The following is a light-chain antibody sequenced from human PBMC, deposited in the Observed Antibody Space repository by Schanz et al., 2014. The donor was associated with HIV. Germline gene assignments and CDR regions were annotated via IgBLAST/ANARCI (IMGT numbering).Light chain of an antibody. V-gene: IGLV2-14*01. J-gene: IGLJ1*01. CDR3: SSYTTGRTPYV. CDR1: SSDVGGYNY. CDR2: DVR. Sequence: QSVLTQPASVSGSPGQSITISCTGSSSDVGGYNYVSWYQQHPGKAPKLMIYDVRNRPSGVSNRFSGSKSGNTASLTISGLQAEDEADYYCSSYTTGRTPYVFGTGTKLTVL.